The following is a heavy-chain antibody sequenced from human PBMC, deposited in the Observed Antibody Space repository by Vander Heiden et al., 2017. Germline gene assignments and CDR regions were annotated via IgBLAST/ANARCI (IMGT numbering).Heavy chain of an antibody. Sequence: QVHLLESGGGVVQPGRFLSPPCASSGHTLSLYATHRVRQAPGKGLECVAVISYDGSNKYYVDSVRGRFTISRDNSKNTLYLQMNSLRVEDTAVYYCARVRAIMVRGVMGFYYGMDVWGQGTTVTVSS. V-gene: IGHV3-30*03. CDR1: GHTLSLYA. CDR3: ARVRAIMVRGVMGFYYGMDV. CDR2: ISYDGSNK. J-gene: IGHJ6*02. D-gene: IGHD3-10*01.